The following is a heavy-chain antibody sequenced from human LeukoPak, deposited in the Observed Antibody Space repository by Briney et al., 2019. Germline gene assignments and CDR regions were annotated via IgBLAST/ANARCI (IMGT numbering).Heavy chain of an antibody. CDR1: GYSFTSYW. V-gene: IGHV5-51*01. CDR2: IYPGDSDT. Sequence: GESLKISCKGSGYSFTSYWIGWVRQLPGKGPEWMGIIYPGDSDTRYSPSFQGQVTISADKSISTAYLQWSSLKASDTAMYYCATPTMIVVEGIDAFDIWGQGTMVTVSS. J-gene: IGHJ3*02. CDR3: ATPTMIVVEGIDAFDI. D-gene: IGHD3-22*01.